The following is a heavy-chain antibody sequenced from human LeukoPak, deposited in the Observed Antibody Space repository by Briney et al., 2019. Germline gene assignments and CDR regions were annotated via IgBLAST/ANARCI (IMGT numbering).Heavy chain of an antibody. Sequence: GGSLRLSCAASGFTFDDYGMSWVRQAPGKGLEWVSGINWNGGSTGYADSVKGRFTISRDNAKNSLYLQMNSLRAEDTALYHCARGPYDFWSGYFEYWGQGTLVTVSS. CDR2: INWNGGST. V-gene: IGHV3-20*01. CDR1: GFTFDDYG. D-gene: IGHD3-3*01. J-gene: IGHJ4*02. CDR3: ARGPYDFWSGYFEY.